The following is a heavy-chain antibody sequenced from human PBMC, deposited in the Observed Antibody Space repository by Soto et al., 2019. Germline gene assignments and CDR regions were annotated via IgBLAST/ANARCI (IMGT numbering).Heavy chain of an antibody. CDR3: ASRDDYGDYETDY. D-gene: IGHD4-17*01. Sequence: SETLSLTCTVSGGSISSSSYYWGWIRQPPGKGLEWIGSIYYSGSTYYNPSLKSRVTISVDTSKSQFSLKLSSVTAADTAVYYCASRDDYGDYETDYWGQGTLVTVSS. CDR2: IYYSGST. J-gene: IGHJ4*02. V-gene: IGHV4-39*01. CDR1: GGSISSSSYY.